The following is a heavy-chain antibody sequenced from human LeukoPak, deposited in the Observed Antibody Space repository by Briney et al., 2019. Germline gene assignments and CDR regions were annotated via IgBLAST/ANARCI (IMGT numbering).Heavy chain of an antibody. V-gene: IGHV3-23*01. CDR3: AKGRRGSYDIFN. J-gene: IGHJ4*02. CDR2: ISGSGGST. Sequence: PGGSLRLSCAASGFTFSSYAMSWVRQAPGKGLEWVSLISGSGGSTYYADSVKGRFTISRDNSKNTLYLQMNSLRAEDTAVYYCAKGRRGSYDIFNWGQGTLVTVSS. D-gene: IGHD3-9*01. CDR1: GFTFSSYA.